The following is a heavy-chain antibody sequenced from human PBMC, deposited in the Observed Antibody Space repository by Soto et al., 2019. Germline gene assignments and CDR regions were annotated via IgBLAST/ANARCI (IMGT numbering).Heavy chain of an antibody. J-gene: IGHJ6*02. CDR1: GGTFSSYA. CDR3: ARARYGEIAAGWEDYYGMDV. CDR2: IIPIFGTA. D-gene: IGHD6-13*01. V-gene: IGHV1-69*12. Sequence: QVQLVQSGAEVKKPGSSVKVSCKASGGTFSSYAISWVRQAPGQGLEWMGGIIPIFGTANYAQKFQGRVTITADEATSTAYMELSSLRSEDTAVYYGARARYGEIAAGWEDYYGMDVWGQGTTVTVSS.